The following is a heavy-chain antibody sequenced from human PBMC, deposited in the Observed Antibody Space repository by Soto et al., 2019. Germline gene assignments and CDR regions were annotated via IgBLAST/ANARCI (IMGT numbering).Heavy chain of an antibody. J-gene: IGHJ4*02. CDR1: GFTFSSYS. V-gene: IGHV3-21*01. CDR2: ISNSSSYI. D-gene: IGHD3-22*01. Sequence: EVQLVESGGGLVKPGGSLRLSCAASGFTFSSYSMNWVRQAPGKGLEWVSSISNSSSYIYYAVSVKGRFTISRDNAKNTRYLQMNSLRAEDTAVYYCTRPLHYYDGSGYYAYWGQGTLVTVSS. CDR3: TRPLHYYDGSGYYAY.